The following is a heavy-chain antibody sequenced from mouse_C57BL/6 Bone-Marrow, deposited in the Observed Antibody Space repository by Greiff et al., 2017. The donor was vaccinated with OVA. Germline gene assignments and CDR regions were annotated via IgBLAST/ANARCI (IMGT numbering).Heavy chain of an antibody. Sequence: EVMLVESGGDLVKPGGSLKLSCAASGFTFSSYGMSWVRQTPDKRLEWVATISSGGSYTYYPDSVKGRFTISRDNAKNTLYLQMSSLKSEDTAMYYCASPMYYYGSSYGFDVWGTGTTVTVSS. J-gene: IGHJ1*03. V-gene: IGHV5-6*01. CDR3: ASPMYYYGSSYGFDV. CDR2: ISSGGSYT. D-gene: IGHD1-1*01. CDR1: GFTFSSYG.